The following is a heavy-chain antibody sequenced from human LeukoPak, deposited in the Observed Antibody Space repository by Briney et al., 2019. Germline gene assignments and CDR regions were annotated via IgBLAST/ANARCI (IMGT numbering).Heavy chain of an antibody. Sequence: GGSLRLSCTASGLNFRTSWMSWVRQSPGKGLEFLANIRYDGTVKNYLDSVKGRFTISRDNPKNSLYLQMDSLRAGDTAVYYCARDPDSSSFDYWGQGVLVTVSS. CDR3: ARDPDSSSFDY. D-gene: IGHD6-13*01. V-gene: IGHV3-7*01. CDR1: GLNFRTSW. CDR2: IRYDGTVK. J-gene: IGHJ4*02.